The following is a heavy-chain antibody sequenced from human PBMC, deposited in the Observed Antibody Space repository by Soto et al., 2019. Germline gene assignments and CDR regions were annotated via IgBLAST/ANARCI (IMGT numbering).Heavy chain of an antibody. CDR3: ARQTSSPRAVDY. CDR2: IYPGDSDT. J-gene: IGHJ4*02. V-gene: IGHV5-51*01. Sequence: GESLKISCKGSGYSFTTYWIGWVRQMPGKGLEWMGIIYPGDSDTRYSPSFHGHVTISADKSISTAFLQWSSLQASDTAMYYCARQTSSPRAVDYWGQGTLVTV. CDR1: GYSFTTYW. D-gene: IGHD2-2*01.